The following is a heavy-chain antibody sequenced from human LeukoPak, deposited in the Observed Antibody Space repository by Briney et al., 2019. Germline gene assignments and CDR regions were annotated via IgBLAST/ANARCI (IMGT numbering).Heavy chain of an antibody. Sequence: PGGSLRLSCAASGFTFSTYWMSWVRQAPGKGLEWVANIHQDGNEKYYEDSVTGRFTISRDNAKNSLYLQMNSLRAEDTAVYYCARGDKFSGDYWGQGTLVTVSS. V-gene: IGHV3-7*04. CDR3: ARGDKFSGDY. CDR2: IHQDGNEK. J-gene: IGHJ4*02. CDR1: GFTFSTYW. D-gene: IGHD2-15*01.